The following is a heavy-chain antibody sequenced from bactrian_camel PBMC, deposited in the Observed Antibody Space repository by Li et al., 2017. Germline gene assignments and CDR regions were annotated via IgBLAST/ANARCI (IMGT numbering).Heavy chain of an antibody. J-gene: IGHJ4*01. Sequence: HVQLVESGGGSALAGGSVRLSCAASGYTFNTYSWFRRAPGKEREEVARVARDGITRYADSVKGRFTISRDNAKNTLYLQLDSLKPEDTAIYYCVAVNTGTGNCYSPLTSVPEFPYQGQGTQVTVS. D-gene: IGHD3*01. V-gene: IGHV3S53*01. CDR1: GYTFNTY. CDR2: VARDGIT.